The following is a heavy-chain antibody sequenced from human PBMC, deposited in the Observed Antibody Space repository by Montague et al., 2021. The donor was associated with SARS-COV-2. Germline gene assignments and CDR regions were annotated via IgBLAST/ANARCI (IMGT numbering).Heavy chain of an antibody. V-gene: IGHV4-39*07. CDR2: ISYSGST. CDR3: GLGRGFAVGKQYYYSYGLDV. CDR1: GGSTRSSSHF. Sequence: SETLSLTCTVSGGSTRSSSHFWGWFRQPPGQRLEWIGTISYSGSTYYSPSLKSRVIISADTPKNQFSLNLRSVTAADTAVYFCGLGRGFAVGKQYYYSYGLDVWGQGTTVTVSS. J-gene: IGHJ6*02. D-gene: IGHD6-13*01.